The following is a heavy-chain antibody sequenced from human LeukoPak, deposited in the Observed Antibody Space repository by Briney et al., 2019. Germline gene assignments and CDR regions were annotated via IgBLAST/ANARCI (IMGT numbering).Heavy chain of an antibody. CDR1: GGSITSYY. Sequence: SETLSLTCTVSGGSITSYYWSWIRQPPGKGLEWIGEINHSGNTNYNPSLKSRITMSVDTSKNQFSLKLGSVTAADTAVFYCARHKTRTRAFDIWGQGTMVTVSS. J-gene: IGHJ3*02. D-gene: IGHD1-14*01. CDR2: INHSGNT. CDR3: ARHKTRTRAFDI. V-gene: IGHV4-34*10.